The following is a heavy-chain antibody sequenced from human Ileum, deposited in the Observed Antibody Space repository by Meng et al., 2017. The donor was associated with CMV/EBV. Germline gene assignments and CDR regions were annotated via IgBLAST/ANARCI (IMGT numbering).Heavy chain of an antibody. CDR1: GDSINSEIW. V-gene: IGHV4-4*02. J-gene: IGHJ5*02. D-gene: IGHD1-14*01. Sequence: LTCAVCGDSINSEIWWGWGRQPPGKGLEWIGEIYQTGRTNYNPSLKSRVTISMDRSKNQFTLHLSSVTAADTAYYYCVVSPNQAPGPWGQGTLVTVSS. CDR2: IYQTGRT. CDR3: VVSPNQAPGP.